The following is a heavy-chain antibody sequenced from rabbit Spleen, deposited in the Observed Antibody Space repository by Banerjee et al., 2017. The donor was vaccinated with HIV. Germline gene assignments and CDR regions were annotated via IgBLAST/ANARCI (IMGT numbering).Heavy chain of an antibody. Sequence: QSLEESGGDLVKPGASLTLTCTASGFSFSDRDVMCWVRQAPGKGLEWIACINIVTGKSVYANWAKGRFTMSRTSSTTVTLQMTSLTAADTATYFCARETASSCSTYGMELWGPGHPRHRL. CDR2: INIVTGKS. V-gene: IGHV1S40*01. D-gene: IGHD1-1*01. J-gene: IGHJ6*01. CDR3: ARETASSCSTYGMEL. CDR1: GFSFSDRDV.